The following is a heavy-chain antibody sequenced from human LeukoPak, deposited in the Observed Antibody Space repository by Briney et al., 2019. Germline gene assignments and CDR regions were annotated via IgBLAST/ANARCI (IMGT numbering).Heavy chain of an antibody. CDR3: ARALAYCGGGCYSCFDY. J-gene: IGHJ4*02. CDR2: ITINGGSS. Sequence: GGSLRLSCVICIFTFSSFAMRWVRQTPGQGLEYVSAITINGGSSYYAHSVKGRFTISRDEPKNTLYLKLGSLRSDDMAVYYCARALAYCGGGCYSCFDYWGQGTLVAVS. CDR1: IFTFSSFA. D-gene: IGHD2-21*02. V-gene: IGHV3-64*01.